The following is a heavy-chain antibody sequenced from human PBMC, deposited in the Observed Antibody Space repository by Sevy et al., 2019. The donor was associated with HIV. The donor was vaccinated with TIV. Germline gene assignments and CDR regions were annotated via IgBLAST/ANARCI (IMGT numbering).Heavy chain of an antibody. V-gene: IGHV3-21*04. CDR1: GFTFRTYS. CDR3: ARDFTIFGVVPGIDY. Sequence: GGSLRLSCAASGFTFRTYSMNWVRQAPGKGLEWLSSISDDSRYIYYSDSVKGRFTISRANAKNLLYLQMNNLRVEDTAIYYCARDFTIFGVVPGIDYWGQGNLVTVSS. CDR2: ISDDSRYI. J-gene: IGHJ4*02. D-gene: IGHD3-3*01.